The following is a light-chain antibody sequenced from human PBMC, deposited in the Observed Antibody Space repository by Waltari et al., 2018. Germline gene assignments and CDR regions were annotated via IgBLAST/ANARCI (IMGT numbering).Light chain of an antibody. V-gene: IGLV6-57*03. Sequence: NFILTQPHSVSESPGKTVTISCTRSTGPIDSNYGHVYLQRPGSAPPTIIYEDRLRPSGIPDRFSGSIDYSSNSASLSIADLKTEDEGDYYCQSYDSFSVVFGGGTKLTVL. J-gene: IGLJ2*01. CDR2: EDR. CDR1: TGPIDSNY. CDR3: QSYDSFSVV.